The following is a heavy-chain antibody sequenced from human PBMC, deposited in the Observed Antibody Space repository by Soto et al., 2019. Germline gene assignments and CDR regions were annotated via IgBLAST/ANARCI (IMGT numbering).Heavy chain of an antibody. CDR3: ARQGIAVAGIFRSYYYYYGMDV. V-gene: IGHV4-34*01. D-gene: IGHD6-19*01. CDR2: INHSGST. CDR1: GGSFSGYY. J-gene: IGHJ6*02. Sequence: PSETLSLTCAVYGGSFSGYYWSWIRQPPGKGLEWIGEINHSGSTNYNPSLKSRVTISVDTSKNQFSLKLSSVTAADTAVYYCARQGIAVAGIFRSYYYYYGMDVWGQGTTVTVSS.